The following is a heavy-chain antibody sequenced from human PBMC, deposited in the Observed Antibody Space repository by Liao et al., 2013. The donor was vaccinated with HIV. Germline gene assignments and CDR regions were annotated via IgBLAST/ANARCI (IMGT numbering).Heavy chain of an antibody. V-gene: IGHV4-4*07. J-gene: IGHJ4*02. Sequence: QVQLQESGPGLVKPSETLSLTCTVSGGSISNYYWSWIRQPAGKGLEWVGRVSSAESASNPALESRVTMSLDTSKNQFSLKLNSVTAADTAVYYCARTTSSLIGYFGHWGQGILVTVSS. D-gene: IGHD3-22*01. CDR3: ARTTSSLIGYFGH. CDR1: GGSISNYY. CDR2: VSSAESA.